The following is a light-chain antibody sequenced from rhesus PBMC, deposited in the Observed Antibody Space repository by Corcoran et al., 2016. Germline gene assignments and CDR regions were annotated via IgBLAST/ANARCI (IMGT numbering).Light chain of an antibody. J-gene: IGKJ2*01. CDR2: KAS. CDR3: QHGYGTPYS. Sequence: DIQMTQSPSSLSASVGDRVTITCRASENVNNYLNWYQQKPGKAPKLLIYKASTLQSGVPSRFSGSGSVTDYTFPISSLQPEDVATYYCQHGYGTPYSFGQGTKVEIK. V-gene: IGKV1-74*01. CDR1: ENVNNY.